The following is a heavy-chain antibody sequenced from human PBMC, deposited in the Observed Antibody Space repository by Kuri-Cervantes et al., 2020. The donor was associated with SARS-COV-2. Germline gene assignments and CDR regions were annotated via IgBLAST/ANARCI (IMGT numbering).Heavy chain of an antibody. CDR3: ARDYCGGDCYSGTEAMLDF. CDR1: GYTFTGYY. V-gene: IGHV1-2*02. J-gene: IGHJ4*02. CDR2: INPNSGGT. Sequence: ASVKVSCKASGYTFTGYYMHWVRQAPGQGLEWMGWINPNSGGTNYAQKFQGRVTMTRDTSTSTAYMELRSLRSDDTAVYYCARDYCGGDCYSGTEAMLDFWGQGALVTVSS. D-gene: IGHD2-21*02.